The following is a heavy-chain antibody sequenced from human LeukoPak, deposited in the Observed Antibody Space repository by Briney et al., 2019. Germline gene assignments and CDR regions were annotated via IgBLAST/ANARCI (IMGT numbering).Heavy chain of an antibody. CDR3: ARDKAAIVY. D-gene: IGHD6-13*01. Sequence: PGGSLRLSCTASGFSFSTSWMHWVRQAPGKGLEWVSRITSDGRSTIYADSVRGRFTISRDNAKNTLYLQMNSLSAEDTAVYYCARDKAAIVYWGQGTLVTVSS. J-gene: IGHJ1*01. CDR1: GFSFSTSW. CDR2: ITSDGRST. V-gene: IGHV3-74*01.